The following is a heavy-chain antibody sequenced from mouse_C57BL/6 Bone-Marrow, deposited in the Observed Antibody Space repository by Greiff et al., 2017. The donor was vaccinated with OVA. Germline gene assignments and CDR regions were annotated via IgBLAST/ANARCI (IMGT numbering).Heavy chain of an antibody. CDR2: IDPENGDT. Sequence: VQLKESGAELVRPGASVKLSCTASGFNIKDDYLHWVKQRPEQGLEWIGWIDPENGDTEYASKFQGKATITADTSSNTAYLQLSSLTSEYTAVYSCTTCYDCLDYWGQGTTLTVSS. CDR1: GFNIKDDY. V-gene: IGHV14-4*01. D-gene: IGHD2-4*01. J-gene: IGHJ2*01. CDR3: TTCYDCLDY.